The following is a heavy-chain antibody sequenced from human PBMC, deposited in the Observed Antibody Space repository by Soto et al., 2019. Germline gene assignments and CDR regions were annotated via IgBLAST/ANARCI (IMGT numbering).Heavy chain of an antibody. V-gene: IGHV3-33*01. CDR3: VRGDNWNDEASDY. Sequence: GGSLRLSCAASGSMFSNHGMHWVRQAPGKGLEWVAVIWSDGNNRYYADSVKGRFTISRDNSKNTVYLQMNSLRAEDTAVYYCVRGDNWNDEASDYWGQGTLVTVSS. CDR1: GSMFSNHG. CDR2: IWSDGNNR. J-gene: IGHJ4*02. D-gene: IGHD1-1*01.